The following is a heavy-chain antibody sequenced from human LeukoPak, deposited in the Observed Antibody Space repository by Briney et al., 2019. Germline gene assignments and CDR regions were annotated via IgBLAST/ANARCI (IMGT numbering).Heavy chain of an antibody. CDR1: GFTFDDYA. J-gene: IGHJ6*02. D-gene: IGHD3-22*01. CDR2: ITWNRDNI. CDR3: AKDLSSAITSALVLDV. V-gene: IGHV3-9*01. Sequence: GRSLRLSCTVSGFTFDDYAMHWVRHTPGKGLEWVAGITWNRDNIGYGDSVKGRFTISRDNVKNVLYLQMNSLRPEDTALYYCAKDLSSAITSALVLDVWGQGTTVIVS.